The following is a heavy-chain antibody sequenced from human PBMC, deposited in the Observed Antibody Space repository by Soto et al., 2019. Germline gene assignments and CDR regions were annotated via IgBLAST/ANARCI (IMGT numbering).Heavy chain of an antibody. CDR3: AGHSSGVPGYYYGMDV. CDR1: GGTFSSYA. CDR2: IIPIFDTA. J-gene: IGHJ6*02. Sequence: QVQLVQSGAEVKKPGSSVKVSCKASGGTFSSYAISWVRQAPGQGLEWMGGIIPIFDTAAYAQKFQGRVTITADESTNTAYMELSSLRSEDTAVYYCAGHSSGVPGYYYGMDVWCQGTTVTVSS. D-gene: IGHD3-22*01. V-gene: IGHV1-69*12.